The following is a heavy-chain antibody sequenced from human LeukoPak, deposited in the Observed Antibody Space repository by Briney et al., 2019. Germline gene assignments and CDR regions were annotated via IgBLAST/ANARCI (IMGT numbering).Heavy chain of an antibody. CDR3: ARDPQSGYCTNGVCPHAYGMDV. Sequence: SETLSLTCAVYGGSFSGYYWSWIRQPPGKGLEWIGEINHSGSTNYNPSLKSRVTISVDTSKNQFSLKLSSVTAADTAVYYCARDPQSGYCTNGVCPHAYGMDVWGQGTTVTVSS. CDR2: INHSGST. CDR1: GGSFSGYY. V-gene: IGHV4-34*01. J-gene: IGHJ6*02. D-gene: IGHD2-8*01.